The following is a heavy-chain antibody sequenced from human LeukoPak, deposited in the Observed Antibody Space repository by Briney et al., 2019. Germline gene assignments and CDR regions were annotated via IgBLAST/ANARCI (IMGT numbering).Heavy chain of an antibody. V-gene: IGHV4-34*01. Sequence: SETLSLTCAVYGGSFSGFYWSWIRQPPGKGLEWIGEINHSGSTNYNPSLKSRVTISVDTSKNQFSLKLSSVTAADTAVYYCASSTRTTAPDYWGQGTLVTVSS. J-gene: IGHJ4*02. CDR2: INHSGST. CDR1: GGSFSGFY. D-gene: IGHD2/OR15-2a*01. CDR3: ASSTRTTAPDY.